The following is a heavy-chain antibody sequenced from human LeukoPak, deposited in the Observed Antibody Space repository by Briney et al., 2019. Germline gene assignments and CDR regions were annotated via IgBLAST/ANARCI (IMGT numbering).Heavy chain of an antibody. J-gene: IGHJ4*02. V-gene: IGHV4-59*01. CDR1: GGFISSYY. D-gene: IGHD6-19*01. CDR3: ARVGAVAGIDY. Sequence: SETLSLTCTVSGGFISSYYWSWIRQPPGKGLEWIGYFYYSGSTNYNPSLKSRVTISVDTSKNQFSLKLSSVTAADTAVYYCARVGAVAGIDYWGQGTLVTVSS. CDR2: FYYSGST.